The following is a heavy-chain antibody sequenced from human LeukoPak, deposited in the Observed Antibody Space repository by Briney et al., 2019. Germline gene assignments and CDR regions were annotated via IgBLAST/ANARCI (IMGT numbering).Heavy chain of an antibody. D-gene: IGHD3-9*01. Sequence: ASVKVSCKASGGTFSSYAISWVRQAPGQGLEWMGGIIPIFGTANYAQKFQGRVTITADKSTSTAYMELSSLRSEDTAVYYCARWRNYDILTGDDAFDIWGQGKMVTVSS. CDR1: GGTFSSYA. CDR2: IIPIFGTA. J-gene: IGHJ3*02. V-gene: IGHV1-69*06. CDR3: ARWRNYDILTGDDAFDI.